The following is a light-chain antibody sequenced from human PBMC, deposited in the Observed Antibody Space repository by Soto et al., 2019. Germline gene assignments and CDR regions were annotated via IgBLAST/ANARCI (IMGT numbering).Light chain of an antibody. CDR3: QQRGSWPPLT. CDR1: QSVANY. Sequence: EVVLTQSPATLSLSPGERATLSCRASQSVANYIAWYQKRPGQSPRLLIYDSSNRATGIPARFTGSGSGTDFTLTISSLEPEDFAVYYCQQRGSWPPLTFGGGTKVAIK. CDR2: DSS. J-gene: IGKJ4*01. V-gene: IGKV3-11*01.